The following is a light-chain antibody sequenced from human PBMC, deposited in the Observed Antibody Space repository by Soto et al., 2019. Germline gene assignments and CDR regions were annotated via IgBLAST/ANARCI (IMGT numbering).Light chain of an antibody. Sequence: EIVMTQSPATLSVSPGERASLSCRASQSVGNNLAWYQQKPGQAPRLLIHGASTRATAIPARFSGSGSGTEFTLTISSLQSEDFAVYYCHQYYSVPLTFGGGTKVEIK. J-gene: IGKJ4*01. V-gene: IGKV3-15*01. CDR3: HQYYSVPLT. CDR1: QSVGNN. CDR2: GAS.